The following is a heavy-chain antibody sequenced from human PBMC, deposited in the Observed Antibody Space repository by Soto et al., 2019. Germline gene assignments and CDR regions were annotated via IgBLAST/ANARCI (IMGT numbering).Heavy chain of an antibody. Sequence: SETLSLTCSVSGDSISNSRFYWAWIRQPPGEGLEWIGSIYHTGNAYYNPSLKSRVTISVDTSKNQFSLKLSSVTAADTAVYYCARRYGSSFDYWGQGTPVTVSS. CDR2: IYHTGNA. CDR1: GDSISNSRFY. J-gene: IGHJ4*02. CDR3: ARRYGSSFDY. D-gene: IGHD3-16*01. V-gene: IGHV4-39*07.